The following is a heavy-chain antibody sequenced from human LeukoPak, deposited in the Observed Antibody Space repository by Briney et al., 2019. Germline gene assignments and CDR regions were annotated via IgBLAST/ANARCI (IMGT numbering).Heavy chain of an antibody. V-gene: IGHV3-23*01. Sequence: GGSLRLSCAASGFTFSSYAMSWVRQAPGKGLEWVSAISGSGGSTYYADSVKGRFTISRDNSKNTLHLQMNSLRAEDTAVYYCAKDMLGAVAGTLDYWGQGTLVTVSS. D-gene: IGHD6-19*01. J-gene: IGHJ4*02. CDR3: AKDMLGAVAGTLDY. CDR1: GFTFSSYA. CDR2: ISGSGGST.